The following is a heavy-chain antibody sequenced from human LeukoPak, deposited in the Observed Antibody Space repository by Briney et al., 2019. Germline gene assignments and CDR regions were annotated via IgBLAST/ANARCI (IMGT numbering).Heavy chain of an antibody. D-gene: IGHD4-11*01. Sequence: SQTLSLTCDISGDSVSSNSAAWNWIRQSPPRGLEWLGRTYYRSKWYNDYAGSVKSRITINPDTSKNQFSLQLKSVTPEDAAVYYCAGGNSNYFDYWGQGTLVTVSS. CDR2: TYYRSKWYN. V-gene: IGHV6-1*01. J-gene: IGHJ4*02. CDR1: GDSVSSNSAA. CDR3: AGGNSNYFDY.